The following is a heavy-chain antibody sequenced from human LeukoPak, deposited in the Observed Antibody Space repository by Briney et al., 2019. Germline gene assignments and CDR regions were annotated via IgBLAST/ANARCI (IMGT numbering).Heavy chain of an antibody. CDR3: AKEGYYDSSGYYSRGVFDY. D-gene: IGHD3-22*01. CDR1: GFTFSSYA. V-gene: IGHV3-23*01. Sequence: GGSLRLSCAASGFTFSSYAMSWVREAPGKGLEWVSAISGSGGGTYYADSVKGRFTISRDNSKNTLYLQMNSLRAEDTAVYYCAKEGYYDSSGYYSRGVFDYWGQGTLVTVSS. J-gene: IGHJ4*02. CDR2: ISGSGGGT.